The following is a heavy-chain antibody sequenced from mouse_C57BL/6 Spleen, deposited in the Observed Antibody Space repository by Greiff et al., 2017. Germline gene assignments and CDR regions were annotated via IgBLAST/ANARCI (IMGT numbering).Heavy chain of an antibody. D-gene: IGHD2-5*01. V-gene: IGHV5-17*01. CDR3: ARRGYSNYYYYAMDY. CDR1: GFTFSDYG. CDR2: ISSGRSTI. Sequence: EVQLVESGGGLVKPGGSLKLSCAASGFTFSDYGMHWVRQAPEKGLEWVAYISSGRSTIYYADTVKGRFTISRDNAKNTLFLQMTSLRSEDTAMYYCARRGYSNYYYYAMDYWGQGTSVTVSS. J-gene: IGHJ4*01.